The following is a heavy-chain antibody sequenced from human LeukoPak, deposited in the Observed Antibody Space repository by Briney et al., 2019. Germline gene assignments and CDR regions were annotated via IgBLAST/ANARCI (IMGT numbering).Heavy chain of an antibody. CDR1: GGSFSGYH. J-gene: IGHJ4*02. V-gene: IGHV4-34*01. Sequence: SETLSLTCAVYGGSFSGYHWSWIRQPPGKGLEWIGEINHSGSTNYNPSLKSRVTISVDTSKNQFSLKLSSVTAADTAVYYCARGGRRVAGAAYFDYWGQGTLATVSS. CDR2: INHSGST. D-gene: IGHD6-19*01. CDR3: ARGGRRVAGAAYFDY.